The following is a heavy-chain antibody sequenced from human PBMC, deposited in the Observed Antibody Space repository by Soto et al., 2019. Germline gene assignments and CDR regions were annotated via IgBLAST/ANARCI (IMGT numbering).Heavy chain of an antibody. CDR1: GFIFSSYW. J-gene: IGHJ6*02. Sequence: GGSLRLSCAASGFIFSSYWMHWVRQAPGKGLVWVSRLHSDGSATSYADSVKGRFTISRDNAKNTLYLQMNSLRAEDTAVYYCARELPTAIRGGHYYSYGMDVWGQGTSVTVSS. D-gene: IGHD2-2*02. CDR2: LHSDGSAT. CDR3: ARELPTAIRGGHYYSYGMDV. V-gene: IGHV3-74*01.